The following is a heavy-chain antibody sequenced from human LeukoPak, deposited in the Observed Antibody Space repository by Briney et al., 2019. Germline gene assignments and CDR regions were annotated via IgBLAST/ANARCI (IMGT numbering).Heavy chain of an antibody. Sequence: SLRLSCAASGFPFSTYSMSWVRQAPGKGLEWVSSISSSTSYLYYADLVKGRCAISRDNAKSSLYLQMDSLTAEDTAVYYCARVQTTPDVDSRSFLWFGELNNMDVRGQGTTVTVSS. CDR2: ISSSTSYL. V-gene: IGHV3-21*01. CDR3: ARVQTTPDVDSRSFLWFGELNNMDV. CDR1: GFPFSTYS. J-gene: IGHJ6*02. D-gene: IGHD3-10*01.